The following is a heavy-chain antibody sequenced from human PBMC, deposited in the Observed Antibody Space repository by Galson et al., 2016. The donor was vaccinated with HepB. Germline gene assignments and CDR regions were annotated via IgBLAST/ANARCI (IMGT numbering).Heavy chain of an antibody. Sequence: SETLSLTCAVYGGSFTAYSWGWIRQPPGKGMQWLGKIDHDGSPNYNPSLKSPVTISLATSKKQLSMKLSSVTAAYTAVYFCASDGESSFDLWGQGTLVTVSS. J-gene: IGHJ4*02. CDR1: GGSFTAYS. CDR3: ASDGESSFDL. CDR2: IDHDGSP. D-gene: IGHD3-10*01. V-gene: IGHV4-34*01.